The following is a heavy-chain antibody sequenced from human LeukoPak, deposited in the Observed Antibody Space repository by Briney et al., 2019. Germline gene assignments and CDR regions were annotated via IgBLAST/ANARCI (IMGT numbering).Heavy chain of an antibody. J-gene: IGHJ6*02. Sequence: GGSLRLSCAASGFMFSSNWMSWVRLAPGKGLEWVANIKEDGTETYYVDSVKGRFTISRDNAKNSLYLQMNSLRVEDTAVYYCAREVVVVPDYYYYGLDVWGQGTTVTVSS. CDR1: GFMFSSNW. CDR2: IKEDGTET. CDR3: AREVVVVPDYYYYGLDV. D-gene: IGHD2-2*01. V-gene: IGHV3-7*03.